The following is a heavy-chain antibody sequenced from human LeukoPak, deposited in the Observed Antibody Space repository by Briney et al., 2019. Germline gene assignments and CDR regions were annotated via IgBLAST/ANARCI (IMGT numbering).Heavy chain of an antibody. V-gene: IGHV4-59*08. J-gene: IGHJ4*02. CDR1: GGSIRGYY. CDR3: ARTYYFGSGSYHFDY. D-gene: IGHD3-10*01. Sequence: SETLSLTCTVSGGSIRGYYWSWIRQPPGKGLEWIGYIYSSGSTNYNPSLKSRVTISVDTSKNQFSLKLTSVTAADTAVYYCARTYYFGSGSYHFDYWGQGTLVTVSS. CDR2: IYSSGST.